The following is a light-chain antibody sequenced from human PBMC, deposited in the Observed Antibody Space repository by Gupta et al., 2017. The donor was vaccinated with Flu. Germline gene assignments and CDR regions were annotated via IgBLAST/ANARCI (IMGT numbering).Light chain of an antibody. V-gene: IGKV1-39*01. J-gene: IGKJ3*01. CDR3: QQSSSIPLT. Sequence: PSSLSASVGDTVTITCRASQRIDTYLNWYQQTPGSAPKLLINPRSNVQSGVSSRFSGSGYGTDFTLTITSLQPEDVATYYCQQSSSIPLTFGHGTKVEIK. CDR1: QRIDTY. CDR2: PRS.